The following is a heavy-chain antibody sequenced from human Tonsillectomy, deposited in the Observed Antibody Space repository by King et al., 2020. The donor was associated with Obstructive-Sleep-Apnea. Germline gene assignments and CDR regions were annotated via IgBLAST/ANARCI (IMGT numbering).Heavy chain of an antibody. Sequence: QLQESGPGLVKPSETLSLTCTVSGYSISSGYYWGWIRQPPGKGLEWMGSIYHSGSTYYNPSLKSRVTISVVTSKNQFSLKLSSVTAADTAVYYCARDGDYYSWGQGTLVTVSS. CDR1: GYSISSGYY. CDR2: IYHSGST. J-gene: IGHJ4*02. V-gene: IGHV4-38-2*02. D-gene: IGHD2-21*02. CDR3: ARDGDYYS.